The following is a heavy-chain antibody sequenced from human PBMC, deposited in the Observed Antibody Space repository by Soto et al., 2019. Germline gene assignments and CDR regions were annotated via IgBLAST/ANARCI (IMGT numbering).Heavy chain of an antibody. CDR3: AYLPWRCGSCYWFSLSGMDV. V-gene: IGHV2-5*02. D-gene: IGHD2-15*01. J-gene: IGHJ6*02. CDR1: GFSLSTSGVG. CDR2: ISWDDDK. Sequence: QITLKESVPTLVKPTQTLTLTCTFSGFSLSTSGVGVAWIRQPPGKALEWLALISWDDDKRYRPSLESRLTITNDTSKNQVVLTMTNMDSVDTSTYYCAYLPWRCGSCYWFSLSGMDVLGQGTTVTVSS.